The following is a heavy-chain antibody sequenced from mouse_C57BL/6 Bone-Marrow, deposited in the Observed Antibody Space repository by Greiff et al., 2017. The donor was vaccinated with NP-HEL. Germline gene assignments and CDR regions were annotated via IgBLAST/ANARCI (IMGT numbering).Heavy chain of an antibody. Sequence: QVQLQQPGAELVMPGASVKLSCKASGYTFTSYWMHWVKQRPGQGLEWIGEIDPSDSYTNYNQKVKGKSTLTVDKSSSSAYMQLSSLTSEHSAVYYCARGDYYGSSLYAMDYWGQGTSVTVTS. V-gene: IGHV1-69*01. J-gene: IGHJ4*01. CDR2: IDPSDSYT. D-gene: IGHD1-1*01. CDR3: ARGDYYGSSLYAMDY. CDR1: GYTFTSYW.